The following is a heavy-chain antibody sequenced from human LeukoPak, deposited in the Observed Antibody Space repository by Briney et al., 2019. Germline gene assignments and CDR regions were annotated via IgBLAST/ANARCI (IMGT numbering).Heavy chain of an antibody. J-gene: IGHJ4*02. D-gene: IGHD6-19*01. CDR3: VNQISGWVY. CDR2: ISRNGGSI. Sequence: GGSLRLSCSASGFTFSTYAMHWVRQAPGKGLEYVSGISRNGGSIYYADSVKGRFTISRDNSKNTLYLQMSSLRAEDTALYYCVNQISGWVYWGQGTLVTVSS. CDR1: GFTFSTYA. V-gene: IGHV3-64D*06.